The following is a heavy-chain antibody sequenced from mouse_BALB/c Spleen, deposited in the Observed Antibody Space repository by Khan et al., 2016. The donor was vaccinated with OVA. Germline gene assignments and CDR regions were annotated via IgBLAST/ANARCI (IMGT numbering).Heavy chain of an antibody. V-gene: IGHV1-18*01. CDR1: GYSFTGYI. Sequence: VQLKQSGPELVKPGASTKISCKASGYSFTGYIMNWVKQSHGKNLEWIGLINPNNGDSTYNQKFKGKATLTVDKSSSTAYMEVLSLTSEDSSVYYCARGGYGAFAYWGQGTLVTVSA. CDR2: INPNNGDS. D-gene: IGHD1-1*01. CDR3: ARGGYGAFAY. J-gene: IGHJ3*01.